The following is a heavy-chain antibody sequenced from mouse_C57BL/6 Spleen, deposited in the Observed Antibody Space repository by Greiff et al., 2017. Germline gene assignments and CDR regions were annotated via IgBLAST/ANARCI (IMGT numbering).Heavy chain of an antibody. CDR3: ARGPRDSSGYAWFAY. D-gene: IGHD3-2*02. CDR2: ISDGGSYT. Sequence: EVKLVESGGGLVKPGGSLKLSCAASGFTFSSYAMSWVRQTPEKRLEWVATISDGGSYTYYPDNVKGRFTISRDNAKNNLYLQMSHLKSEDTAMYYCARGPRDSSGYAWFAYWGQGTLVTVSA. J-gene: IGHJ3*01. V-gene: IGHV5-4*03. CDR1: GFTFSSYA.